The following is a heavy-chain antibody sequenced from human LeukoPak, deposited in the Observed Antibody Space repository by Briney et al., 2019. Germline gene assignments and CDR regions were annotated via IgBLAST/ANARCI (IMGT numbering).Heavy chain of an antibody. V-gene: IGHV3-48*04. CDR2: ITGSFGDTK. Sequence: GGSLRLSCVASGFTFSPFSMNWVRQAPGKGLEWVAYITGSFGDTKLYADSVKGRFTISRDNAKNSVYLQMNSLRAEDTAIYYCARSRDWRVEYWGQGTLVTVSS. D-gene: IGHD2-21*02. CDR3: ARSRDWRVEY. J-gene: IGHJ4*02. CDR1: GFTFSPFS.